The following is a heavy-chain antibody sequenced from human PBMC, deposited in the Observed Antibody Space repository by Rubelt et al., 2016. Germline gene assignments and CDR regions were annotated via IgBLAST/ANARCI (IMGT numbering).Heavy chain of an antibody. J-gene: IGHJ6*02. CDR1: VSSNY. V-gene: IGHV3-53*04. Sequence: VSSNYMSWVRQAPGKGLEWVSVIYSGGSTYYADSVKGRFTISRHNSKNTLYLQMNSLRAEDTAVYYCAKDERQGGYCSGGTCFRRKYGMDVGGQGTTVTVSS. CDR2: IYSGGST. CDR3: AKDERQGGYCSGGTCFRRKYGMDV. D-gene: IGHD2-15*01.